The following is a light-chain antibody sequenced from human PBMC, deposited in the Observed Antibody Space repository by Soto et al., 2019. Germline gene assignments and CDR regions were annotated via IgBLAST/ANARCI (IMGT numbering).Light chain of an antibody. CDR2: DVS. CDR1: QSVSES. J-gene: IGKJ5*01. Sequence: EIVLTQSPATLSLSPWERATLSCRASQSVSESLAWYQQQPGQAPRLLIYDVSYRATGIPVRFSGSGSGTDFTLPISSLEPEDFAVYYCQQRSDWLPITFGQGTRLEIK. CDR3: QQRSDWLPIT. V-gene: IGKV3-11*01.